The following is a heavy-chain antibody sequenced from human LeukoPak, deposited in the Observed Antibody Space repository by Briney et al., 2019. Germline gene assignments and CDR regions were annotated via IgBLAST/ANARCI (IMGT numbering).Heavy chain of an antibody. CDR3: ARLFGSGTYYMSDY. J-gene: IGHJ4*02. CDR2: SRNKAYSYTT. CDR1: GFTFSGSA. D-gene: IGHD3-10*01. V-gene: IGHV3-73*01. Sequence: GGSLKLSCAASGFTFSGSAMHWVRQASGKGLEWVGRSRNKAYSYTTDYAASVMGRFTISRDDSKNSLYLQMNSLKPEDTAVYYCARLFGSGTYYMSDYWGQGTLVTVSS.